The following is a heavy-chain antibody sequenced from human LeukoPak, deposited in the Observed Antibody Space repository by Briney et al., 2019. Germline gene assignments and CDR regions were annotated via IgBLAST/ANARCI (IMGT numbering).Heavy chain of an antibody. Sequence: SETLSLTCTVSGGSISRYYWSWIRQPAGKGLEWIGRIYTSGSTNYNPSLKSRVTMSVDTSKNQFSLKLSSVTAADTAVYYCARWGYSYGNFDYWGQGTLVTVSS. CDR1: GGSISRYY. D-gene: IGHD5-18*01. CDR2: IYTSGST. V-gene: IGHV4-4*07. CDR3: ARWGYSYGNFDY. J-gene: IGHJ4*02.